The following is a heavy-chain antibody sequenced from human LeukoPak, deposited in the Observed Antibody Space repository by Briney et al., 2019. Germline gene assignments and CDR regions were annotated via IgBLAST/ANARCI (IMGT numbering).Heavy chain of an antibody. D-gene: IGHD3-10*01. CDR3: AREPTPITMVRGPFDI. Sequence: GGSLRLSCAASGFTFSSYSMNWVRQAPGKGLEWVSSISSSSSYIYYADSVKGRFTISRDNAKNSLYLQMNSLRAEGTAVYYCAREPTPITMVRGPFDIWGQGTMVTVSS. J-gene: IGHJ3*02. CDR1: GFTFSSYS. V-gene: IGHV3-21*01. CDR2: ISSSSSYI.